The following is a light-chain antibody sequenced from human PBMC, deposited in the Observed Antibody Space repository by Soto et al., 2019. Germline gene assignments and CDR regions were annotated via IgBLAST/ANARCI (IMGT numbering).Light chain of an antibody. CDR3: CSYTSSGTLVV. Sequence: QSALTQPASVSGSPGQSITISCTGTSRDVGGYNYVSWYQQHPGKAPKLMIYEVTNRPSGVSNRFSGSKSGYTASLTISGLRAEDEADYYCCSYTSSGTLVVFGAGTQLTVL. CDR2: EVT. V-gene: IGLV2-14*01. CDR1: SRDVGGYNY. J-gene: IGLJ7*01.